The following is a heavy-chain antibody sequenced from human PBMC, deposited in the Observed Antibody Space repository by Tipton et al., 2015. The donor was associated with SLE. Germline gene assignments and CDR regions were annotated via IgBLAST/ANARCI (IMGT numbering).Heavy chain of an antibody. Sequence: TLSLTCTVSGGSISSYYWSWIRQPPGKGLEWIGYIYYSGGTNYNPSLKSRVTISVDTSKNQFSLKLSSVTAADTAVYYCARHGRVGDYSWFDPWGQGTLVTVSS. D-gene: IGHD4-17*01. J-gene: IGHJ5*02. V-gene: IGHV4-59*08. CDR3: ARHGRVGDYSWFDP. CDR2: IYYSGGT. CDR1: GGSISSYY.